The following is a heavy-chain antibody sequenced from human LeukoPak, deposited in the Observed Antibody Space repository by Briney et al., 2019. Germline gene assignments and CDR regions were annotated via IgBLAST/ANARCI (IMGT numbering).Heavy chain of an antibody. J-gene: IGHJ4*02. CDR1: GGSISSSSYY. CDR3: ARHGVVGATYDY. CDR2: IYYSGST. V-gene: IGHV4-39*01. D-gene: IGHD1-26*01. Sequence: SETLSLTCTVSGGSISSSSYYWGWIRQPSGKGLEWIGSIYYSGSTYYNPSLKSRVTISVDTSKNQFSLKLSSVTAADTAVYYCARHGVVGATYDYWGQGTLVTVSS.